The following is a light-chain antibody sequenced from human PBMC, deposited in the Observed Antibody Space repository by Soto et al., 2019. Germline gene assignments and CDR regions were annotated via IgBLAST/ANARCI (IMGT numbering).Light chain of an antibody. J-gene: IGKJ5*01. CDR2: GAF. V-gene: IGKV3-11*01. CDR1: PSGPNF. CDR3: QQRNTWSPVT. Sequence: EIVLTQSPATLSLSPGERATLSCRASPSGPNFVAWYQQKPGQAPRLLIYGAFNRATGIPARFSGSGSGTDFTLTINSLEPEDSAIYYCQQRNTWSPVTFGQGTRLEIK.